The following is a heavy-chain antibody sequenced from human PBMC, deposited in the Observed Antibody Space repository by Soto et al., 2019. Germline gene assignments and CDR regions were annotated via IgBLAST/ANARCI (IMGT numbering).Heavy chain of an antibody. CDR1: GFTFSSYW. CDR2: IKQDGSEK. J-gene: IGHJ4*02. CDR3: TRRIGYCSGGSCYHFDY. Sequence: EVQLVESGGGLVQPGGSLRLSCAASGFTFSSYWMSWVRQAPGKGLEWVANIKQDGSEKYYVDSVKGRFTISRDNAKNSLLLQMNSLRAEDTAVYYCTRRIGYCSGGSCYHFDYWGQGTLVTVSS. V-gene: IGHV3-7*01. D-gene: IGHD2-15*01.